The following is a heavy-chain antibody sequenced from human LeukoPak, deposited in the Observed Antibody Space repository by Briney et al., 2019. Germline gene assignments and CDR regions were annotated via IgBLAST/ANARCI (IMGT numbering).Heavy chain of an antibody. D-gene: IGHD3-10*01. CDR1: GYSISSSSYY. Sequence: SETLSLTCTVSGYSISSSSYYWGWIRQPPGTGLEWIGSIYYSGSTYYNPSLKSRVTISVDTSKNQFSLKLSSVTAADTAVYYWARVWSGGYYYYMDVWGKGTTVTVSS. V-gene: IGHV4-39*07. CDR3: ARVWSGGYYYYMDV. CDR2: IYYSGST. J-gene: IGHJ6*03.